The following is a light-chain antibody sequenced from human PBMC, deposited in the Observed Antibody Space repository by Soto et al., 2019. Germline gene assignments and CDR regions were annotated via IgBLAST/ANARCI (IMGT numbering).Light chain of an antibody. J-gene: IGKJ1*01. CDR3: QQYGSSPPWT. CDR1: QSVSSEY. V-gene: IGKV3-20*01. Sequence: EIVLTQSPGTLSLSPGERATLSGRASQSVSSEYLAWYQQKPGQAPRLFIYGASNRATGIPDRFSGSGSGRDFTFIIISLEPEDFAVYYCQQYGSSPPWTFGQGTKVEIK. CDR2: GAS.